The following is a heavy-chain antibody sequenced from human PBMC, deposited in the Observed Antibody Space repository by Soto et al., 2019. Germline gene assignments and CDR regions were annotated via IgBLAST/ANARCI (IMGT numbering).Heavy chain of an antibody. J-gene: IGHJ6*02. CDR2: IIPIFGTA. Sequence: GASVKVSCKASGGTFSSYAISWVRQAPGQGLEWMGGIIPIFGTANYAQKFQGRVTLTTDTSTSTAYMELRSLRSNDTAVYYCAMVDVYVTPSPQDVWGQGTTVTVSS. V-gene: IGHV1-69*05. CDR1: GGTFSSYA. D-gene: IGHD3-16*01. CDR3: AMVDVYVTPSPQDV.